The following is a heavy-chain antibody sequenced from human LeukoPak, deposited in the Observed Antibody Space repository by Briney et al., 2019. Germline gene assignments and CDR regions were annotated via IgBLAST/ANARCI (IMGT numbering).Heavy chain of an antibody. CDR2: ITNWNGGST. CDR3: ARCSRSSTDCYSALDI. D-gene: IGHD2-2*02. J-gene: IGHJ3*02. V-gene: IGHV3-20*04. CDR1: GFTFSSYA. Sequence: GGSLRLSCAASGFTFSSYAMSWVRQAPGKGLEWVSAITNWNGGSTGYADSVRGRFTISRDNAKNSLYLQMNSLRAEDTALYYCARCSRSSTDCYSALDIWGQGTMVTVSS.